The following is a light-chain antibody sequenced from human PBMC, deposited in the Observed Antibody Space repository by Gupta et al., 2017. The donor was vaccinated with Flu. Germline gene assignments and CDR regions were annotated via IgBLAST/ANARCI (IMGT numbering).Light chain of an antibody. CDR2: EVS. Sequence: DVVMTQSPLSLPVTLGQPASISCRSSQSLVYKNGITYLNWFQQRPGQSPRRLIYEVSNRDSGVPDRFSGSGSGTDFTLKSSRVEAEDVGVYCMRGTHPWTFGQGTRLEI. V-gene: IGKV2-30*01. CDR3: MRGTHPWT. CDR1: QSLVYKNGITY. J-gene: IGKJ2*02.